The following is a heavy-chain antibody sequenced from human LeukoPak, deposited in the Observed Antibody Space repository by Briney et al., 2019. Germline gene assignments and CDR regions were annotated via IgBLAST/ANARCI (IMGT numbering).Heavy chain of an antibody. CDR1: GFTFSSYW. J-gene: IGHJ3*02. Sequence: TGGSLRLSCAASGFTFSSYWMSWVRQAPGKGLEWVANIKQDGSDKYYVDSVKGRFTISRDNAKTSLYLQMNTLRAEDTAVYYCARDSRDAFDIWGQGTMVTVSS. CDR3: ARDSRDAFDI. V-gene: IGHV3-7*01. CDR2: IKQDGSDK.